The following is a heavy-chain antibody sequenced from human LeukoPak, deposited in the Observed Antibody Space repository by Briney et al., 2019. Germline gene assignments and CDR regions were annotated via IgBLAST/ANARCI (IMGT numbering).Heavy chain of an antibody. Sequence: GGSLRLSCAASGFTFSSYAMTWVRQAPVKGLEWVSAITGSGGSTYYTDSVKGRFTISRDNSKNTLYLQMNRLRAEDTAVYYCAKGQWLATFDYWGQGTLVTVS. J-gene: IGHJ4*02. CDR1: GFTFSSYA. CDR3: AKGQWLATFDY. D-gene: IGHD6-19*01. CDR2: ITGSGGST. V-gene: IGHV3-23*01.